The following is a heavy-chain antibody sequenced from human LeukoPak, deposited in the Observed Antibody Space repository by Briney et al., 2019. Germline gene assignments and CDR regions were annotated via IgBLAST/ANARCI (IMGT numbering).Heavy chain of an antibody. CDR2: IKQDGSEK. V-gene: IGHV3-7*01. J-gene: IGHJ6*02. D-gene: IGHD3-9*01. Sequence: GGSLRLSCAASGFTFSGYWMSWVRQAPGKGLEWVANIKQDGSEKYYVDSVKGRFTISRDNAKNSLYLQMNSLRAEDTAVYYCARDGYFDWLSYGMDVWGQGTTVTVSS. CDR1: GFTFSGYW. CDR3: ARDGYFDWLSYGMDV.